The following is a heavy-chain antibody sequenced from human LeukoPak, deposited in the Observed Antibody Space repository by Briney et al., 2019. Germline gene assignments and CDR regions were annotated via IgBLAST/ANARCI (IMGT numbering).Heavy chain of an antibody. D-gene: IGHD2-15*01. CDR3: ARDGGLNRNFDY. CDR2: ISSSDSTG. V-gene: IGHV3-11*04. CDR1: GFTFSDYY. Sequence: GGSLRLSYAASGFTFSDYYMSWIRQAPGKGLEWVSYISSSDSTGYYADSVKGRFTISRDNAKNPLYLQMNRLRAEDTAVYYCARDGGLNRNFDYWGQGTLVTVSS. J-gene: IGHJ4*02.